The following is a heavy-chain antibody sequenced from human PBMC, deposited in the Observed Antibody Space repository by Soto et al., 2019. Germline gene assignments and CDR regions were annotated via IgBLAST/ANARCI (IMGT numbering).Heavy chain of an antibody. D-gene: IGHD1-26*01. V-gene: IGHV3-33*01. CDR2: IWYDGSNK. J-gene: IGHJ5*02. CDR3: ARGSGGSYLNWFDP. Sequence: GGSLRLSCAASGFTFSSYGMHWVRQAPGKGLEWVAVIWYDGSNKYYADSVKGRFTISRDNSKNTLYLQMNSLRAEDTAVFYCARGSGGSYLNWFDPWGQGTRVTVSS. CDR1: GFTFSSYG.